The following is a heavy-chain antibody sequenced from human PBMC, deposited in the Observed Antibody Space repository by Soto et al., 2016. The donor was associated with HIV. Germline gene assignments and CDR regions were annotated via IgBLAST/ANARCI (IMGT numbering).Heavy chain of an antibody. J-gene: IGHJ5*02. CDR3: TTHLYPT. CDR2: IKSKPGGGTT. Sequence: EVQLVESGGGLVKPGGSLRLSCAVSGFTFSDAWMSWVRQAPGKGLGWVGLIKSKPGGGTTNYAAPVKGRFIISRDDSKNMLYLQMNSLKTEDTAVYYCTTHLYPTWGQGTLVTVSS. CDR1: GFTFSDAW. D-gene: IGHD3-16*01. V-gene: IGHV3-15*01.